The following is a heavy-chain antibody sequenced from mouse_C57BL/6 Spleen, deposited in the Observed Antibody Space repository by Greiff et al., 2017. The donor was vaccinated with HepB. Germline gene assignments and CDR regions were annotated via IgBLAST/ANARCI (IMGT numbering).Heavy chain of an antibody. CDR1: GYTFTSYG. V-gene: IGHV1-81*01. CDR3: ARDPSYDYDIDY. Sequence: QVQLKESGAELARPGASVKLSCKASGYTFTSYGISWVKQRTGQGLEWIGEIYPRSGNTYYNEKFKGKATLTADKSSSTAYMELRSLTSEDSAVYFCARDPSYDYDIDYWGQGTTLTVSS. D-gene: IGHD2-4*01. J-gene: IGHJ2*01. CDR2: IYPRSGNT.